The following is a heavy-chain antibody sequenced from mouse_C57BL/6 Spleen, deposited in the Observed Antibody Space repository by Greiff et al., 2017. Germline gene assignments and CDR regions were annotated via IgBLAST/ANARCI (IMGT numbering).Heavy chain of an antibody. V-gene: IGHV2-4*01. CDR2: IWSGGST. D-gene: IGHD1-1*01. J-gene: IGHJ4*01. Sequence: VQGVESGPGLVQPSQSLSITCTVSGFSLTSYGVHWVRQPPGKGLEWLGVIWSGGSTDYNAAFISRLSISKDNSKSQVFFKMNSLQADDTAIYYCAKDSGSSYAMDYWGQGTSVTVSS. CDR3: AKDSGSSYAMDY. CDR1: GFSLTSYG.